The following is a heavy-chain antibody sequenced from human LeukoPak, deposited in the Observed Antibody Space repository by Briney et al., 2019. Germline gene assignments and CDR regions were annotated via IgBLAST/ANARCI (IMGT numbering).Heavy chain of an antibody. CDR2: ISSSGSTI. CDR3: GRDLASGYSYGVDY. D-gene: IGHD5-18*01. J-gene: IGHJ4*02. Sequence: GGSLRLSCAASGFTFSSYEMNWVRQAPGKGLEWVSYISSSGSTIYYADSVKGRFTISRDNAKNSLYLQMNSLGAEDTAVYYCGRDLASGYSYGVDYWGQGTLVTVSS. CDR1: GFTFSSYE. V-gene: IGHV3-48*03.